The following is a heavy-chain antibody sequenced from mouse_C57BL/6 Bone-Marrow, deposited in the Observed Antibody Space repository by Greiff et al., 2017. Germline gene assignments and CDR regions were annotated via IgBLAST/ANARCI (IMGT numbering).Heavy chain of an antibody. CDR3: ARKEYGSPWLGY. Sequence: QVQLQQSGAELARPGASVKMSCKASGYTFTSYTMHWVKQRPGQGLEWIGYINPSSGYTKYNQKFKDKATLTADKSSITAYMQLSRPTTEDCAVYYCARKEYGSPWLGYWGQGTLVTVSA. V-gene: IGHV1-4*01. CDR1: GYTFTSYT. CDR2: INPSSGYT. D-gene: IGHD1-1*01. J-gene: IGHJ3*01.